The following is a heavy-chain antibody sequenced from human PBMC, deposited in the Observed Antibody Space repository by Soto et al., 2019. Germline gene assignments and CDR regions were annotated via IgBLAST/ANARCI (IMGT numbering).Heavy chain of an antibody. CDR1: GFTFSSYG. Sequence: QVQLVESGGGVVQPGRSLRLSCAASGFTFSSYGMHWVRQAPGKGLEWVAVISYDGSNKYYADSVKGRFTISRDNSKNTLYLQMNSLRAEDTAVYYCAKGQTTSEPTTRELLRFDYWGQGTLVTVSS. CDR3: AKGQTTSEPTTRELLRFDY. D-gene: IGHD1-26*01. CDR2: ISYDGSNK. J-gene: IGHJ4*02. V-gene: IGHV3-30*18.